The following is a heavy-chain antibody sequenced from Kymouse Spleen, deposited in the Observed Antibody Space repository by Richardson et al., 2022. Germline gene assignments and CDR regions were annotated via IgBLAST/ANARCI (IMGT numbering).Heavy chain of an antibody. V-gene: IGHV3-30*18. Sequence: QVQLVESGGGVVQPGRSLRLSCAASGFTFSSYGMHWVRQAPGKGLEWVAVISYDGSNKYYADSVKGRFTISRDNSKNTLYLQMNSLRAEDTAVYYCAKSGITGTTGSTPGAREPWSPSPQ. CDR3: AKSGITGTTGSTP. CDR2: ISYDGSNK. CDR1: GFTFSSYG. J-gene: IGHJ5*02. D-gene: IGHD1-20*01,IGHD1-7*01.